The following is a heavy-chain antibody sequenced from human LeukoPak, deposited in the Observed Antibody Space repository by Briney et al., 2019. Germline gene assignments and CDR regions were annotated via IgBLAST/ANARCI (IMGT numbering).Heavy chain of an antibody. CDR2: IYYSGST. CDR1: GGSISSGDYY. J-gene: IGHJ5*02. CDR3: ARDRIEGRDSSGYYYGWFDP. Sequence: SETLSLTCTVSGGSISSGDYYWSWIRQPPEKGLEWIGYIYYSGSTYYNPSLKSRVTISVDTSKNQFSLKLSSVTAADTAVYYCARDRIEGRDSSGYYYGWFDPWGQGTLVTVSS. V-gene: IGHV4-30-4*01. D-gene: IGHD3-22*01.